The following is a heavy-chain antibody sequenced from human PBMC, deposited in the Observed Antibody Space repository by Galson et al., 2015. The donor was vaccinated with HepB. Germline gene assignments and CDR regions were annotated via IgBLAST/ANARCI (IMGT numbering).Heavy chain of an antibody. D-gene: IGHD6-13*01. J-gene: IGHJ3*02. Sequence: CAISGDSVSSHSAAWNWIRQSPSRGLEWLGRTYYRSKWYNDYAVSVKSRITINPDTPKNQFSLQLNSVTPEDTAVYYCARDTGQQLLPGAFDIWGQGTMVTVSS. CDR1: GDSVSSHSAA. CDR3: ARDTGQQLLPGAFDI. CDR2: TYYRSKWYN. V-gene: IGHV6-1*01.